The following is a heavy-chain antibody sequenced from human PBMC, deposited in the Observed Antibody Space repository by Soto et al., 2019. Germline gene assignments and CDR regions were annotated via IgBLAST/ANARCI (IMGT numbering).Heavy chain of an antibody. V-gene: IGHV3-30*18. J-gene: IGHJ4*02. Sequence: PGGSLRLSCAASGFTFSSYGMHWVRQAPGKGLEWVAVISYDGSNKYYADSVKGRFTISRDNSKNTLYLQMNSLRAEDTAVYYCAKDPFWSGYPKNLDYWGQGTLVTVSS. CDR1: GFTFSSYG. CDR3: AKDPFWSGYPKNLDY. CDR2: ISYDGSNK. D-gene: IGHD3-3*01.